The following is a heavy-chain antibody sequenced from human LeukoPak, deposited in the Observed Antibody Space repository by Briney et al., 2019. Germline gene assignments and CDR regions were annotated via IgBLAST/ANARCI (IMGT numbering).Heavy chain of an antibody. D-gene: IGHD1-26*01. CDR2: ISSSSSYI. V-gene: IGHV3-21*01. CDR1: GFTFSSYS. J-gene: IGHJ4*02. CDR3: ARDGGYSGSYYNY. Sequence: PGGSLRLSCAASGFTFSSYSMNWVRQAPGKGLEWVSSISSSSSYIYYADSVKGRFTISRDNAKNSLYLQMNSLRAEDTAVYYCARDGGYSGSYYNYWGQGTLVTVSS.